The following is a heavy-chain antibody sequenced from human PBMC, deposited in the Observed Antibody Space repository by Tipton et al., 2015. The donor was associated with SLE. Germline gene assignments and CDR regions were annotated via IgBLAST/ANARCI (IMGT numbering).Heavy chain of an antibody. CDR3: AREGTLAGTNYYYYGLDV. J-gene: IGHJ6*02. Sequence: QLVQSGAEVKKPGASVKVSCKASNYTFTNYGLSWLRQAPGQGLEWLGWISTYTGKTNYAQKFQDRVTMTTDTSANTAYMQLRSLRSDDTAVYYCAREGTLAGTNYYYYGLDVWGQGTTVTVSS. V-gene: IGHV1-18*01. D-gene: IGHD6-19*01. CDR2: ISTYTGKT. CDR1: NYTFTNYG.